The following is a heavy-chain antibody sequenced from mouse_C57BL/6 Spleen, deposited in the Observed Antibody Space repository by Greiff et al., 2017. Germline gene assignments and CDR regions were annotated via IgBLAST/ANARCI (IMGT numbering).Heavy chain of an antibody. Sequence: QVQLQQPGAELVMPGASVKLSCKASGYTFTSYWMHWVKQRPGQGLAWIGEIDPSDSYTNYNQKLKGKSTLTVDKSSRTADMQFSSLTYEDSAVYYCERTDDGSSHMAYWGQGTLVTVS. V-gene: IGHV1-69*01. J-gene: IGHJ3*01. CDR1: GYTFTSYW. CDR2: IDPSDSYT. CDR3: ERTDDGSSHMAY. D-gene: IGHD1-1*01.